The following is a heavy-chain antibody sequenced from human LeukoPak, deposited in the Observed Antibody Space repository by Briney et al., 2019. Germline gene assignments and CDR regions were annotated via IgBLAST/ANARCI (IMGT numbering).Heavy chain of an antibody. CDR1: GGFISSHY. D-gene: IGHD2-15*01. V-gene: IGHV4-59*11. CDR2: IYYSGST. CDR3: AREVVVAATFGNWFDP. J-gene: IGHJ5*02. Sequence: SETLSVTCTVSGGFISSHYWSWIRQPRGKGLEWIGDIYYSGSTNYNPSLKSRVTISVGTSKNQFSLKLTSVTAADTAVYYCAREVVVAATFGNWFDPWGQGTLVTVSS.